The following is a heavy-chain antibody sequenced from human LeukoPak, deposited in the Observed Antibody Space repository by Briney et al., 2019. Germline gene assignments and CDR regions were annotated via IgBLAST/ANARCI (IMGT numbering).Heavy chain of an antibody. CDR3: ARYCSGGSCLLDY. V-gene: IGHV3-21*01. J-gene: IGHJ4*02. D-gene: IGHD2-15*01. Sequence: GGSLRLSCAASGFTFSSYSMNWVRQAPGKGVEWGSPICSSSTYIYYADSVKGRFTISRDDAKNSLYLQMNSLRAEDTAVYYCARYCSGGSCLLDYWGQGTLVTVSS. CDR1: GFTFSSYS. CDR2: ICSSSTYI.